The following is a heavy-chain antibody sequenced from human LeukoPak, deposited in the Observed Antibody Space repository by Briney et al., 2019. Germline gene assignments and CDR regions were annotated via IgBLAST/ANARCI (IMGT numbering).Heavy chain of an antibody. Sequence: PSETLSLTCTASGFSISSYYWTWIRQPAGKGLEWVGHIYTSGSTNYNPSLKSRVTMSVDTSKNQFSLKLNSVTAADTAVYYCASTLQSIFDYWGQGILVTVSS. CDR3: ASTLQSIFDY. D-gene: IGHD4-11*01. CDR1: GFSISSYY. CDR2: IYTSGST. J-gene: IGHJ4*02. V-gene: IGHV4-4*07.